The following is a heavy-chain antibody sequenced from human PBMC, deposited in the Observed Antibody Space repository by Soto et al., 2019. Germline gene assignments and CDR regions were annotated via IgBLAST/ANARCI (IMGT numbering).Heavy chain of an antibody. Sequence: QITLKESGPALVRPTQTLTLTCSFSGFSLTTRGVAVGWIRPPPGKALEWLALIFWDDDKWYSPSLRSRLTITEDTSKNQVVLTMTNMDPVDTATYYCAHRSRGYAYYFDQWGQGTLVTVAS. CDR1: GFSLTTRGVA. CDR2: IFWDDDK. V-gene: IGHV2-5*02. J-gene: IGHJ4*02. D-gene: IGHD5-12*01. CDR3: AHRSRGYAYYFDQ.